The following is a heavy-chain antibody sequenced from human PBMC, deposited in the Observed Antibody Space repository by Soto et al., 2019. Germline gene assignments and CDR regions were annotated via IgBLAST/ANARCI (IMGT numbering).Heavy chain of an antibody. V-gene: IGHV1-18*01. CDR1: GYTFSRYG. CDR2: ISTYNGKT. J-gene: IGHJ6*02. Sequence: QVQLVQSGGEVRKPGASVTVSCKASGYTFSRYGMSWVRQAPGQGLEWMGWISTYNGKTNYAQKFQDRVTMATDTSTSTVYLEVRSLPFDDTAVYYCAREGDVPYYYYGMDVWGQGTTVSVSS. D-gene: IGHD2-21*02. CDR3: AREGDVPYYYYGMDV.